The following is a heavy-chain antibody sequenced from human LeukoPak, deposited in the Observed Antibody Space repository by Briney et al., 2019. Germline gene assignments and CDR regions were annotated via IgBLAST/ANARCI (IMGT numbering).Heavy chain of an antibody. D-gene: IGHD3-3*01. V-gene: IGHV4-34*01. CDR2: INHSGST. J-gene: IGHJ6*03. CDR3: ARGVGVTIIYYYHYYMDV. Sequence: PSETLSLTCAVYGGSFSGYYWSWIRQPPGKGLEWIGEINHSGSTNYNPSLKSRVTISVDTSKNQFSLKLSSVTAADTAVYYCARGVGVTIIYYYHYYMDVWGKGTTVTVSS. CDR1: GGSFSGYY.